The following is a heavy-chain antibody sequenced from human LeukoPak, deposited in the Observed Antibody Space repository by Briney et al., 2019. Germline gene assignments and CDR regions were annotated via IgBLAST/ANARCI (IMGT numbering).Heavy chain of an antibody. J-gene: IGHJ4*02. CDR1: GGSFSGYY. Sequence: SETLSLTCAVYGGSFSGYYWSWIRQPPGKGLEWIGEINHSGSTNYNPSLKSRVTISVDTSKNQFSLKLSSVTAADTTVYYCVRGSSRGPRTSTGTTTDYWGQGTLVTVSS. V-gene: IGHV4-34*01. CDR3: VRGSSRGPRTSTGTTTDY. CDR2: INHSGST. D-gene: IGHD1-7*01.